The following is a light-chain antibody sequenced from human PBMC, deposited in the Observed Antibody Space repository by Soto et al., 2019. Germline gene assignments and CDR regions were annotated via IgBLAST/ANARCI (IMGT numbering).Light chain of an antibody. Sequence: QSVLTQPASVSGSPGQSITISCTGTSSDVGGYNYVSWYQQHPGKAPKLMIYEVSNRPSGVSNRFSGYKSGNTASLTISGLKAEDEADYYCSSYTSSRYVFGTGTKVTVL. CDR2: EVS. J-gene: IGLJ1*01. CDR1: SSDVGGYNY. V-gene: IGLV2-14*01. CDR3: SSYTSSRYV.